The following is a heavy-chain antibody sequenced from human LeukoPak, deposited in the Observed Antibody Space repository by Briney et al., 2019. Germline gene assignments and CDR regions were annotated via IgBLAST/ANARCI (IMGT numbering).Heavy chain of an antibody. D-gene: IGHD1-1*01. CDR3: ARDLSEVERPLDY. Sequence: ASVKVSCKASGYTFTRYYIHWVRQAPRQGLEWMGIINPSGGSTTCAEKFQGRVTVTRDTSTGTVYMDLSSLRSEDTAVYYCARDLSEVERPLDYWGQGTLVTVSS. V-gene: IGHV1-46*01. J-gene: IGHJ4*02. CDR1: GYTFTRYY. CDR2: INPSGGST.